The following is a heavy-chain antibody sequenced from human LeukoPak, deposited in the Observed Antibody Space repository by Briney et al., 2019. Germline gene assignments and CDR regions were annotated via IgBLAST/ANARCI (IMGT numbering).Heavy chain of an antibody. CDR1: GFTFSSYG. Sequence: PGGSLRLSCAASGFTFSSYGMHWVRQAPGKGLEWVAVISYDGSNKYYADSVKGRFTISRDNSKNTLYLQMNSLRAEDTAVYYCARDGVAAAGNFNFDFWGQGTLVTVSS. CDR3: ARDGVAAAGNFNFDF. J-gene: IGHJ4*02. CDR2: ISYDGSNK. D-gene: IGHD6-13*01. V-gene: IGHV3-30*03.